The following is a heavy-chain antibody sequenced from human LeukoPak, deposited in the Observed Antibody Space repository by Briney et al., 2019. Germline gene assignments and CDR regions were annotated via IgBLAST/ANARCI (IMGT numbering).Heavy chain of an antibody. CDR2: INPSSGGT. D-gene: IGHD3-16*02. CDR1: GYTFTGYY. Sequence: ASVKVSCKASGYTFTGYYVHWVRQAPGQGLEWMGWINPSSGGTNYAQKFQGRVSMTRDTSISTAYMEVSRLRSDDSALYYCARLSTPNLYYFDYWGQGTLVTVSS. CDR3: ARLSTPNLYYFDY. V-gene: IGHV1-2*02. J-gene: IGHJ4*02.